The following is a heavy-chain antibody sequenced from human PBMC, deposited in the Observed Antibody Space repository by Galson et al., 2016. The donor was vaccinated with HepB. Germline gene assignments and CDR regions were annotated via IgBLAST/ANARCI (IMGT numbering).Heavy chain of an antibody. D-gene: IGHD2-21*01. J-gene: IGHJ1*01. Sequence: SLRLSCAASGFTFSKYAMRWVRQAPGKGLEWVSAISGSSTFYADSVKGRFTISRDTANDTLLLQMTRLKVDDTAVYYCARRGLDSQHIDEWGRGTLVTVSS. CDR2: ISGSST. CDR1: GFTFSKYA. V-gene: IGHV3-23*01. CDR3: ARRGLDSQHIDE.